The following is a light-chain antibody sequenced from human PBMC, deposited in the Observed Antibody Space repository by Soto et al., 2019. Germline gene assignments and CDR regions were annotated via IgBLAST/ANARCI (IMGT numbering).Light chain of an antibody. V-gene: IGKV1-5*01. CDR2: DAS. CDR1: QSISSW. CDR3: QQDNSYSWT. Sequence: QVAQSPSAQSATVRAKVTITGLSSQSISSWLAWYQQKSGKAPKLLIYDASSLESGVPSRFSGSGAWTEFTLSFSSLQSDDFATYYLQQDNSYSWTVGPGTKVDI. J-gene: IGKJ1*01.